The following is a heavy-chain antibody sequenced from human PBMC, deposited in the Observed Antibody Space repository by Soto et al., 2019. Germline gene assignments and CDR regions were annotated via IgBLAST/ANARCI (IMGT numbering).Heavy chain of an antibody. CDR3: ARPLXRXXXNWGYFDL. V-gene: IGHV3-30-3*01. CDR2: ISYDGSNK. Sequence: QVQLVESGGGVVQPGRSLRLSWAAAGCTFSIYAMHWVRQAPGKGLEWVAVISYDGSNKYYADSVKGRFTIARDNFKXXXXLXMXXXXXXXXAAXYCARPLXRXXXNWGYFDLWGRGTLGSVSA. J-gene: IGHJ2*01. D-gene: IGHD3-16*01. CDR1: GCTFSIYA.